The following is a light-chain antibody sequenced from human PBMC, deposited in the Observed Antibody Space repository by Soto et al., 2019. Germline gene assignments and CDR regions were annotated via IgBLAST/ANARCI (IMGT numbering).Light chain of an antibody. Sequence: DIVMTQSPATLSVSPGERATLSCRASQSVGSDLAWYQQKPGQASRLLIFGASTKATGVPARFSGSGSGTEFTLTISSLQSEDFAVYYCQQYNWPFTFGGGTKVDIK. CDR2: GAS. CDR1: QSVGSD. CDR3: QQYNWPFT. J-gene: IGKJ4*01. V-gene: IGKV3-15*01.